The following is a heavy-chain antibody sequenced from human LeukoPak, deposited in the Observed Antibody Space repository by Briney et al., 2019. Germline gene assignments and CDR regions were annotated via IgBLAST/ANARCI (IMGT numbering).Heavy chain of an antibody. Sequence: SETLSLTCAVYGGSFSGYYWSWIRQPPGKGLEWIGEINHSGSTNYNPSLKSRVTISVDTSKNQFSLKLSSVTAEDTAVYYCARALRYFDWLSGYYFDYWGQGTLVTVSS. CDR2: INHSGST. V-gene: IGHV4-34*01. CDR3: ARALRYFDWLSGYYFDY. D-gene: IGHD3-9*01. J-gene: IGHJ4*02. CDR1: GGSFSGYY.